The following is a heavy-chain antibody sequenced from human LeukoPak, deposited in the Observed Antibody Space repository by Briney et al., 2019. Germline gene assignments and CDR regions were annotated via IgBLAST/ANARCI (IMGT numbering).Heavy chain of an antibody. CDR2: AYHDGST. V-gene: IGHV4-59*04. D-gene: IGHD6-13*01. CDR1: GGSIISYY. J-gene: IGHJ5*02. CDR3: ARDFFGRAAGTGNWFDP. Sequence: PSETLSLTCTVSGGSIISYYWSWIRQSPGKGLEWIGSAYHDGSTYYNPSLKSRVIVSVDTSKNEISLSLSSVTATDTAVYYCARDFFGRAAGTGNWFDPWGQGTLVTVSS.